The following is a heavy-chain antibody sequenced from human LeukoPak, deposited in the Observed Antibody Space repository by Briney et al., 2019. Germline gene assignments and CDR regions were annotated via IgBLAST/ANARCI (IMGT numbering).Heavy chain of an antibody. Sequence: PSETLSLTCTVSGGSISTYYWSWIRQPPGKRLEWIGHIYYDGITNYNPSLKSRVTISVDASKNQFSLKLSSVTAADTASYYCARYRGLWFGESSRYYYHFIDVWGKGTTVSLSS. CDR1: GGSISTYY. D-gene: IGHD3-10*01. CDR3: ARYRGLWFGESSRYYYHFIDV. V-gene: IGHV4-59*01. J-gene: IGHJ6*03. CDR2: IYYDGIT.